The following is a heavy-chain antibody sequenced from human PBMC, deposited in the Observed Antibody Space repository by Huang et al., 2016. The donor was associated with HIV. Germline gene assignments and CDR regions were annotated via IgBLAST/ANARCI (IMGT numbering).Heavy chain of an antibody. Sequence: QSQLVQHGAEVKKPGASVRVSCKVSGYTLSELSMHWVRQAPGKGLEWMGGFDPEAGKTIYAQTFQGRVTMTEDPATDTVYMELTSLRFEDTAVYYCATSYGSGDYYYFNLWGRGTLVTVSS. J-gene: IGHJ2*01. V-gene: IGHV1-24*01. CDR3: ATSYGSGDYYYFNL. CDR1: GYTLSELS. D-gene: IGHD3-10*01. CDR2: FDPEAGKT.